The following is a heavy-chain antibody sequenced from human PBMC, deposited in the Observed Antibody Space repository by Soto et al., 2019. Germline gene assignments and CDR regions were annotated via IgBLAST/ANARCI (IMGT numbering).Heavy chain of an antibody. Sequence: EVQLVESGGGLVKPGGSLRLSCAASGFTFSNYNMNWVHQAPGKGLEWVSSISSSSSYIYYADSVKGRFTISRDNAKNSLYLQMNSLRAEDTAVYYCARGSAEAGTAAIDHWGQGTLVTVSS. CDR1: GFTFSNYN. CDR3: ARGSAEAGTAAIDH. J-gene: IGHJ4*02. V-gene: IGHV3-21*01. D-gene: IGHD6-19*01. CDR2: ISSSSSYI.